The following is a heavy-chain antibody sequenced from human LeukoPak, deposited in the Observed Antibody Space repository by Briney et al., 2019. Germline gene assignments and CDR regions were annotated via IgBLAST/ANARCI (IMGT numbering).Heavy chain of an antibody. CDR3: ARDTYYYDSSGYALFDY. V-gene: IGHV4-61*02. CDR2: IYTSGST. Sequence: KSSETLSLTCTVSGGSISSGSYYWSWIRQPAGKGLEWIGRIYTSGSTNYNPSLKSRVTISVDTSKNQFSLKLSSVTAADTAVYHCARDTYYYDSSGYALFDYWGQGTLVTVSS. D-gene: IGHD3-22*01. J-gene: IGHJ4*02. CDR1: GGSISSGSYY.